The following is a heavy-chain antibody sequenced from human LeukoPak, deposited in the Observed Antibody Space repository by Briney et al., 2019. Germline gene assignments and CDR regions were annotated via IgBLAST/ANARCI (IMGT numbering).Heavy chain of an antibody. CDR3: AKDRGYSGYVRGYFDY. D-gene: IGHD5-12*01. CDR1: GFTFSSYN. J-gene: IGHJ4*02. V-gene: IGHV3-21*04. Sequence: GGSLRLSCAASGFTFSSYNMNWVRQAPGKRLEWVSSISLVSGHIYYAESVKGRFTISRDNSKNTLYLQMNSLRAEDTAVYYCAKDRGYSGYVRGYFDYWGQGTLVTVSS. CDR2: ISLVSGHI.